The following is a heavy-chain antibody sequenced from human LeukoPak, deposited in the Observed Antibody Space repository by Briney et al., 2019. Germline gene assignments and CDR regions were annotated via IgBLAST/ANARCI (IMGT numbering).Heavy chain of an antibody. CDR3: AKNPVGTTGYFDY. CDR1: GFTFSSYA. Sequence: PGGSLRLSCAASGFTFSSYAMSWVRQAPGKGREWVSAISGSGGSTYYADSVKGRFTISRDNSKNTLYLQMNSLRAEDTAVYYCAKNPVGTTGYFDYWGQGTLVTVSS. CDR2: ISGSGGST. J-gene: IGHJ4*02. V-gene: IGHV3-23*01. D-gene: IGHD4-17*01.